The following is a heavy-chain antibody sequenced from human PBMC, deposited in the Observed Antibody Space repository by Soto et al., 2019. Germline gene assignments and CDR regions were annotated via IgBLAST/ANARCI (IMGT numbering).Heavy chain of an antibody. V-gene: IGHV4-59*10. J-gene: IGHJ4*02. D-gene: IGHD3-16*01. Sequence: ASETLSLTCAVSGGDGSSQDWSWIREPAGKGLEWIGRIYNGGIPLIHPSLESRVALSLDTSKNQFSLTLSSVTAADTATYYCARQDHDTSLYVFDHWGGETPVTV. CDR1: GGDGSSQD. CDR3: ARQDHDTSLYVFDH. CDR2: IYNGGIP.